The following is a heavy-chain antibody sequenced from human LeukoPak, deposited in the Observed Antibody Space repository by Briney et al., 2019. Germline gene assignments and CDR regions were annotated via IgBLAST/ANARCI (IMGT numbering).Heavy chain of an antibody. CDR1: GFTFSTHW. J-gene: IGHJ6*02. CDR3: ARYQGGGWDV. D-gene: IGHD6-25*01. Sequence: GGSLRLSCAASGFTFSTHWMSWVRQAPGKGLEWVANIKQDGSEKYYVDSVKDRFTISRDNAKNSLYLQMNSLRAEDTALYYCARYQGGGWDVWGQGTTVTVSS. CDR2: IKQDGSEK. V-gene: IGHV3-7*01.